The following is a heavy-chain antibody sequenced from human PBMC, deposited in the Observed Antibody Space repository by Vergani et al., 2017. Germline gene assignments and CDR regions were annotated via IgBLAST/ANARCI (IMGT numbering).Heavy chain of an antibody. J-gene: IGHJ4*02. CDR1: GFTFSDYY. V-gene: IGHV3-11*06. D-gene: IGHD1-26*01. CDR2: ISSSCSYT. Sequence: QVQLVESGGGLVKPGGSLRLSCAASGFTFSDYYLSWIRQAPGKGLDWVSYISSSCSYTNYADAVKGHFTVSRDNAKNSLYLQMNSLRAEGTAVYYCARSEYSGSDPSVDYWGQGTLVTVSS. CDR3: ARSEYSGSDPSVDY.